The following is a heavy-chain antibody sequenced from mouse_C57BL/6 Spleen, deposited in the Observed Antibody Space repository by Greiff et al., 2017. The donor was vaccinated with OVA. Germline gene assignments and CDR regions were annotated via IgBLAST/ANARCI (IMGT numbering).Heavy chain of an antibody. CDR3: ARGGLRHWYFDV. CDR1: GYTFTSYW. J-gene: IGHJ1*03. D-gene: IGHD2-2*01. V-gene: IGHV1-53*01. CDR2: INPSNGGT. Sequence: QVQLQQSGTELVKPGASVKLSCKASGYTFTSYWMHWVKQRPGQGLEWIGNINPSNGGTNYNEKFKSKATLTVDKSSSTAYMQLSSLTSEDSAVYYCARGGLRHWYFDVWGTGTTVTVSS.